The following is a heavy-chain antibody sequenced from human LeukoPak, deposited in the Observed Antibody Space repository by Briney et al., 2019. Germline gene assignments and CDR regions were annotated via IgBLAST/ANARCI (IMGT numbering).Heavy chain of an antibody. D-gene: IGHD3-10*01. Sequence: SETLSLTCAVYGGSFSGYYWSWIRQPPGKGLEWIGEINHSGSTNYNPSLKSRVTISVDTSKNQFSLKLSSATAADTAVYYCARGVTMVRGVNLYYFDYWGQGTLVTVSS. CDR3: ARGVTMVRGVNLYYFDY. V-gene: IGHV4-34*01. CDR2: INHSGST. J-gene: IGHJ4*02. CDR1: GGSFSGYY.